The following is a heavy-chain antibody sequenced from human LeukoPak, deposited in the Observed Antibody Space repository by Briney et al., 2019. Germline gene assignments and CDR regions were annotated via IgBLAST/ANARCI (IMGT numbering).Heavy chain of an antibody. J-gene: IGHJ6*03. D-gene: IGHD2-2*01. Sequence: ASVKVSCKASGYTFTSYDINWVRQATGQGLEWMGWMNPNTGNTGYAQKFQGRVTMTRNTSISTAYMEQSSLRSEDTAVYYCARSGVVPSSMEDYYYYYHMDVWGKGTTVTVSS. CDR3: ARSGVVPSSMEDYYYYYHMDV. CDR2: MNPNTGNT. CDR1: GYTFTSYD. V-gene: IGHV1-8*01.